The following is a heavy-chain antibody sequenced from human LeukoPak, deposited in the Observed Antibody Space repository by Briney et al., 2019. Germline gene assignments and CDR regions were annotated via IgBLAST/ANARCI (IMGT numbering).Heavy chain of an antibody. J-gene: IGHJ3*02. CDR2: ISSSSSYI. CDR3: ARVGSGDAFDI. V-gene: IGHV3-21*01. CDR1: GFTFSSYS. D-gene: IGHD2-15*01. Sequence: GGSLRLSCAASGFTFSSYSVSWVRQAPGKGLEWVSSISSSSSYIYYADSVKGRFTISRDNAKNSLYLQMNSLRAEDTAVYYCARVGSGDAFDIWGQGTMVTVSS.